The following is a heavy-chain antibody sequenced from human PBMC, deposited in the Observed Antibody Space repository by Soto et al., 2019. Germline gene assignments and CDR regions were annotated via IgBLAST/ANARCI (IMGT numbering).Heavy chain of an antibody. V-gene: IGHV3-30*03. CDR2: ISIRGGDE. D-gene: IGHD3-3*01. Sequence: QVQLVXSGGGVVQPGKSLRLSCAASGFTFSSYAMHWARQAPGKGLEWVTVISIRGGDEYYAESVRGRFXXXXXXXXXXXXXXXXXXXXXXXXXXXXXXDXNDFWXGYAXRVYGTDVWGQGTTVTV. CDR1: GFTFSSYA. CDR3: XXDXNDFWXGYAXRVYGTDV. J-gene: IGHJ6*02.